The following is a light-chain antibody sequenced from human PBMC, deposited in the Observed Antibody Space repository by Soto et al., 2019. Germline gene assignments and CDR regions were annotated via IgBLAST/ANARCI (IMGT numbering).Light chain of an antibody. Sequence: QSVLTQPASVSGSPGQSITISCTGTSSYFGTYNLVSWYQHHPGKAPKLLIYEATKRPPGVSDRFSGSKSGYTASLTISGLQAEDGADYYCCSYAASSHFVLETGTKVT. J-gene: IGLJ1*01. CDR1: SSYFGTYNL. CDR2: EAT. CDR3: CSYAASSHFV. V-gene: IGLV2-23*01.